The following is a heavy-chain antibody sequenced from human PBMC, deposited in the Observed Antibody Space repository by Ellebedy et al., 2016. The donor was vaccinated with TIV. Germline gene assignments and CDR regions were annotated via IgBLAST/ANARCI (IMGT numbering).Heavy chain of an antibody. D-gene: IGHD2-8*02. CDR2: IYSSGTT. Sequence: MPSETLSLTCTVSGGSISNYFWAWIRQAPGKGLEWIGWIYSSGTTNYNLSLKSRVTISIDTSKNQFSLMLNSATAADTALYFCATYHCPGGTCDSFDYWGQGTLVTVSS. CDR1: GGSISNYF. V-gene: IGHV4-59*01. CDR3: ATYHCPGGTCDSFDY. J-gene: IGHJ4*02.